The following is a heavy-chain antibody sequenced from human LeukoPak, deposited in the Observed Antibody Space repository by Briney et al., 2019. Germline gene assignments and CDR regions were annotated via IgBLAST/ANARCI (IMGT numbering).Heavy chain of an antibody. CDR1: GFTVSSSY. V-gene: IGHV3-53*01. J-gene: IGHJ4*02. D-gene: IGHD2-15*01. Sequence: GGSLRLSCAASGFTVSSSYMSWVRQAPGKGLEWVSVIYSGGSTYYADSVKGRFTISRDNSKSTLCLQMNSLRAEDTAVYYCAKQLGYCSDGSCYFPYWGQGTLVTVPS. CDR3: AKQLGYCSDGSCYFPY. CDR2: IYSGGST.